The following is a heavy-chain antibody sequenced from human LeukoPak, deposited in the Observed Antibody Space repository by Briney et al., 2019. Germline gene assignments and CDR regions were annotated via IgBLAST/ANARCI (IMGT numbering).Heavy chain of an antibody. CDR2: ISSSSGTI. V-gene: IGHV3-48*04. CDR1: GLTFSSYS. Sequence: GGSLRLSCAASGLTFSSYSMNWVRQAPGKGLEWVSYISSSSGTIYNADSVTGRFTISRDNAKNSLYLQMNSLRAEDTALYYCARGQGDFWSGYYYYYYMDVWGKGTTVTVSS. J-gene: IGHJ6*03. CDR3: ARGQGDFWSGYYYYYYMDV. D-gene: IGHD3-3*01.